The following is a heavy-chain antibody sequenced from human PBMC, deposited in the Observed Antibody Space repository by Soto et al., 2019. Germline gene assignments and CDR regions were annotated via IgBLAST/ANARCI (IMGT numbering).Heavy chain of an antibody. CDR3: AREGIAARIPTE. CDR2: INPNGGGT. CDR1: GYTFTGYY. V-gene: IGHV1-2*02. D-gene: IGHD6-6*01. J-gene: IGHJ4*02. Sequence: XSVKGSCKAFGYTFTGYYLHWVRQAPGQGLEWLGWINPNGGGTNYAQDFQCRITMTRDASINTAYLEVTRLRSEDTAVYYCAREGIAARIPTEWGQGTLVTVSS.